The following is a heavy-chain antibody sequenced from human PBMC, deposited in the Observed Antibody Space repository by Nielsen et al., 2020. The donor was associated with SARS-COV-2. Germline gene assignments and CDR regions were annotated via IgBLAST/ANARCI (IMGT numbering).Heavy chain of an antibody. J-gene: IGHJ4*02. D-gene: IGHD3-22*01. V-gene: IGHV1-18*01. CDR3: ARSMYYFDSGGVDY. CDR1: GYSFTTYG. Sequence: ASVKVSCKASGYSFTTYGVNWVRQAPGQGLEWMGWISTYNGNTLYAQKFQGRVTMTTDTSTTTVYMELRSLRSDDTAVYYCARSMYYFDSGGVDYWGQGTLVTVSS. CDR2: ISTYNGNT.